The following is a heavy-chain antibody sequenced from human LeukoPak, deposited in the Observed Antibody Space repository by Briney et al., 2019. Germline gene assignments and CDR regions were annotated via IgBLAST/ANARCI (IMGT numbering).Heavy chain of an antibody. CDR1: GGSISSSSYF. CDR3: ARGMYYYDSSGYYLYYFDY. D-gene: IGHD3-22*01. V-gene: IGHV4-39*07. J-gene: IGHJ4*02. Sequence: SETLSLTCTVSGGSISSSSYFWGWIRQPPGKGPEWIGYIYYSGSTYYNPSLKSRVTISVDTSKNQFSLKLSSVTAADTAVYYCARGMYYYDSSGYYLYYFDYWGQGTLVTVSS. CDR2: IYYSGST.